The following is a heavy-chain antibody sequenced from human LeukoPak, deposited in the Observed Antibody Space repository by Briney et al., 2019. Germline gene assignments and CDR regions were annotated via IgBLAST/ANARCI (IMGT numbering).Heavy chain of an antibody. Sequence: SQTLSLTCAVSGGSISSGGYSWSCIRQPPGKGLEWIGYIYHSGSTYYNPSLKSRVTISVDTSKNQFSLKLSSVTAADTAVYYCARLSGSYWPAGYWGQGTLVTVSS. J-gene: IGHJ4*02. D-gene: IGHD1-26*01. CDR2: IYHSGST. CDR3: ARLSGSYWPAGY. V-gene: IGHV4-30-2*03. CDR1: GGSISSGGYS.